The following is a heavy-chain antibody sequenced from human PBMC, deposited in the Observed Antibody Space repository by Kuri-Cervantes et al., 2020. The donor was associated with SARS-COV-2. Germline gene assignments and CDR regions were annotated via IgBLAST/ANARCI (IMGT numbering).Heavy chain of an antibody. CDR2: IRYDGSNK. V-gene: IGHV3-30*02. CDR3: AKVGQQQVPDWFDP. CDR1: GFTFSSYG. Sequence: GGSLRLSCAASGFTFSSYGMHWVRQAPGKGLEWVAFIRYDGSNKYYADSVKGRFTISRDNSKNTLYLQMNSLRAEDTAVYYCAKVGQQQVPDWFDPWGQGTLVTVSS. J-gene: IGHJ5*02. D-gene: IGHD6-13*01.